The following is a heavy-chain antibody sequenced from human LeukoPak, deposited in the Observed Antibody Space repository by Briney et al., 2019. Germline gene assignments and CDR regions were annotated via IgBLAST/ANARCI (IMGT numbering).Heavy chain of an antibody. CDR3: ATDVGEYCSSTNCYASHY. CDR1: RYTFTGYS. D-gene: IGHD2-2*01. V-gene: IGHV1-2*02. J-gene: IGHJ4*02. Sequence: ASVRVSCKASRYTFTGYSIHWVRHAPGQGLGWMGWIQPHNGGTNYAQKFQGGVTMTRDTTITTDYMELSSLRSDDTAMYYCATDVGEYCSSTNCYASHYWGQGTLVTVSS. CDR2: IQPHNGGT.